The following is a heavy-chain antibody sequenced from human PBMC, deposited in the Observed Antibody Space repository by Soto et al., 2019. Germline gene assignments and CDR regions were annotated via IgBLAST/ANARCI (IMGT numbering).Heavy chain of an antibody. J-gene: IGHJ4*02. CDR2: IYYSGST. CDR1: GGSISSGGYY. Sequence: QVQLQESRPGLVKPSQTLSLTCTVSGGSISSGGYYWSWIRQHPGKGLEWIGYIYYSGSTYYNPSLKSRVTISVDTSKNQFSLKLSSVTAADTAVYYGAREKRDLEPIGRFQVGALDYWGQGTLVTVSS. D-gene: IGHD3-3*01. V-gene: IGHV4-31*03. CDR3: AREKRDLEPIGRFQVGALDY.